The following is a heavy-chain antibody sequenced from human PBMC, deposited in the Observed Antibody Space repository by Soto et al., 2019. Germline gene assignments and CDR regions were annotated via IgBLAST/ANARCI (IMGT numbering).Heavy chain of an antibody. J-gene: IGHJ4*02. CDR2: IYYSGST. CDR1: GGSISSSSYY. Sequence: PSETLSLTCTASGGSISSSSYYWGWIRQPPGKGLEWIGSIYYSGSTYYNPSLKSRVTISVDTSKNQFSLKLSSVTAADTAVYYCARLRQSGIVVVVAATLYFDYWGQGTLVTVSS. CDR3: ARLRQSGIVVVVAATLYFDY. V-gene: IGHV4-39*01. D-gene: IGHD2-15*01.